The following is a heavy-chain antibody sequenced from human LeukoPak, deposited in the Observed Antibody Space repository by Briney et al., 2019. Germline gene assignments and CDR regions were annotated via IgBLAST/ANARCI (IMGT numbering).Heavy chain of an antibody. J-gene: IGHJ5*02. D-gene: IGHD2-2*01. CDR2: IYYSGST. CDR3: ARVVVVPAAINWFDP. Sequence: PSETLSLTCTVSVGSFSSYYWSWIRQPPGKGLEWIGYIYYSGSTNYNPSLKSRVTISVDTSKNQFSLKLSSVTAADTAVYYCARVVVVPAAINWFDPWGQGTLVTVSS. V-gene: IGHV4-59*01. CDR1: VGSFSSYY.